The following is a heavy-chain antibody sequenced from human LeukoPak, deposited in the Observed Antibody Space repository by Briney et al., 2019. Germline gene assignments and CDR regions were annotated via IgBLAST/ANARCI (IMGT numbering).Heavy chain of an antibody. V-gene: IGHV3-11*01. CDR3: ARRAPSHDFDD. CDR1: GITFSDYY. J-gene: IGHJ4*02. CDR2: ISSSGSTI. Sequence: GGSLRLSCAASGITFSDYYMTWIRQAPGKGLEWVSYISSSGSTIYYADSVKGRFTISRDNAKNSLYLQMNSLRAEDTAVYYCARRAPSHDFDDWGQGTLVTVSS.